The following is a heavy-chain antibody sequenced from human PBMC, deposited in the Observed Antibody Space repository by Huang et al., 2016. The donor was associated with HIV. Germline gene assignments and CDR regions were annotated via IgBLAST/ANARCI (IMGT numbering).Heavy chain of an antibody. Sequence: EVQLVESGGGLVQPGGSLRLSCAASGFSISCYWMHWVRQAPVKGLVWVSRINSDGSSTSYADSGKGRVTISRDNAKNTLYLQMNSLRAEDTAVYYCARDPRIQSWLNFFDYWGQGTLVSVSS. CDR1: GFSISCYW. J-gene: IGHJ4*02. CDR3: ARDPRIQSWLNFFDY. CDR2: INSDGSST. V-gene: IGHV3-74*01. D-gene: IGHD3-22*01.